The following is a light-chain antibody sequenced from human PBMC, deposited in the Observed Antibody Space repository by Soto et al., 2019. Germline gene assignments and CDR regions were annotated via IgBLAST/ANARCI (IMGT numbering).Light chain of an antibody. J-gene: IGLJ1*01. Sequence: QSALTQFASVSGSPGQSITISCTGTSIDVGAYNYVSWYQQHPDKAPKLLIYEVGNRPSGVSFRFSGSKSGNTASLTISGLQVEDEADYYCSSYTARGTRVFGTGTKVTVL. V-gene: IGLV2-14*01. CDR3: SSYTARGTRV. CDR1: SIDVGAYNY. CDR2: EVG.